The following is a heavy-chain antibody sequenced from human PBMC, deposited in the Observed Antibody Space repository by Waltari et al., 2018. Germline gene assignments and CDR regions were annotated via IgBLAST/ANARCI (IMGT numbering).Heavy chain of an antibody. D-gene: IGHD3-3*01. Sequence: QVQLQESGPGLVKPSETLSLPCAVSGYSISSCYYWGWIRQPPGKGLEWIGSIYHSGSTYYNPSLKSRVTISVDTSKNQFSLKLSSVTAADTAVYYCARGFDFWSGNWYFDLWGRGTLVTVSS. J-gene: IGHJ2*01. CDR2: IYHSGST. CDR1: GYSISSCYY. CDR3: ARGFDFWSGNWYFDL. V-gene: IGHV4-38-2*01.